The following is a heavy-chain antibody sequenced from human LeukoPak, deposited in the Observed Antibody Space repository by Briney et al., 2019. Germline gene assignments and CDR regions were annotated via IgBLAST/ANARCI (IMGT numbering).Heavy chain of an antibody. CDR1: GGSFSGYY. CDR2: INHSGST. J-gene: IGHJ6*03. D-gene: IGHD2-2*01. Sequence: SETLSLTCAVYGGSFSGYYWSWIRQPPGKGLEWIGEINHSGSTNYNPSLKSRVTISVDTSKKQFSLKLSSVTAADTAVYYCARVVPAAYQYYYYYYYMDVWGKGTTVTVSS. CDR3: ARVVPAAYQYYYYYYYMDV. V-gene: IGHV4-34*01.